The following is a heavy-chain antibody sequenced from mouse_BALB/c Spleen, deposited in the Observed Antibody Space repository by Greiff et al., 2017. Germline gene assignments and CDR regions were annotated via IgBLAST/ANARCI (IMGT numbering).Heavy chain of an antibody. CDR3: AITGGYWYFDV. J-gene: IGHJ1*01. V-gene: IGHV2-2*02. CDR2: IWSGGST. Sequence: QVQLQQSGPGLVQPSQSLSITCTVSGFSLTSYGVHWVRQSPGKGLEWLGVIWSGGSTDYNAAFISRLSISKDNSKSQVFFKMNSLQANDTAIYYCAITGGYWYFDVWGAGTTVTVSS. CDR1: GFSLTSYG. D-gene: IGHD4-1*01.